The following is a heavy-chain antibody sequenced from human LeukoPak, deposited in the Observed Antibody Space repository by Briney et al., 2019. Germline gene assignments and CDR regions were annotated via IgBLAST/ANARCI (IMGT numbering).Heavy chain of an antibody. CDR2: IIPIFGTA. Sequence: SVKVSCKASGGTFSSYAISWVRQAPGEGLEWMGGIIPIFGTANYAQKFQGRVTITTDESTSTAYMELSSLRSEDTAVYYCARDNVPATTNWFDPWGQGTLVTVSS. D-gene: IGHD2-2*01. V-gene: IGHV1-69*05. CDR1: GGTFSSYA. J-gene: IGHJ5*02. CDR3: ARDNVPATTNWFDP.